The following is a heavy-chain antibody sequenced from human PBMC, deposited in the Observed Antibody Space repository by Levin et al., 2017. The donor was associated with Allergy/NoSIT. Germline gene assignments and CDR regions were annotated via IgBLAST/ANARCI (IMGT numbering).Heavy chain of an antibody. CDR3: ARGSEATIDDY. CDR1: GYTFTSYY. D-gene: IGHD5-12*01. J-gene: IGHJ4*02. V-gene: IGHV1-46*01. Sequence: GESLKISCKASGYTFTSYYMHWVRQAPGQGLEWMGIINPSGGSTSYAQKFQGRVTMTRDTSTSTVYMELSSLRSEDTAVYYCARGSEATIDDYWGQGTLVTVSS. CDR2: INPSGGST.